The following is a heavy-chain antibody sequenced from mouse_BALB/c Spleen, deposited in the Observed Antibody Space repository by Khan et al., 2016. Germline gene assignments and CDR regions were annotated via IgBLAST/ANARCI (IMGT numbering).Heavy chain of an antibody. D-gene: IGHD1-1*01. CDR3: ARPITTVVAPYAMDY. V-gene: IGHV1S56*01. Sequence: QVQLQQSGPELVKPGASVRISCKASGYTFTSYYIHWVKQRPGQGLEWIGWIYPGNVNTKYNEKFKGKATLTADKSSSTAYMQLSSLTSEDSAVYFCARPITTVVAPYAMDYWGQGTSVTVSS. J-gene: IGHJ4*01. CDR2: IYPGNVNT. CDR1: GYTFTSYY.